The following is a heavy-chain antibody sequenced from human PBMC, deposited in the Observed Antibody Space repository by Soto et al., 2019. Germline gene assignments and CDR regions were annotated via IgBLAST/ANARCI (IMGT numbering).Heavy chain of an antibody. J-gene: IGHJ4*02. V-gene: IGHV1-69*13. CDR3: ASAGACSSTSCYRRPFDY. D-gene: IGHD2-2*01. CDR2: IIPIFGTA. CDR1: GGTFSSYA. Sequence: SVKVSCKASGGTFSSYAISWVRQAPGQGLEWMGGIIPIFGTANYAQKFQGRVTITADESTSTAYMELSSLRSDDTAVYYCASAGACSSTSCYRRPFDYWGQGTLVTVSS.